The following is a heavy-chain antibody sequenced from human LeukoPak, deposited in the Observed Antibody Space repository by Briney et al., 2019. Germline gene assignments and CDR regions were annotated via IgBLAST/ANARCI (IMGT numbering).Heavy chain of an antibody. J-gene: IGHJ4*02. CDR1: GGSINNYY. V-gene: IGHV4-59*01. CDR2: IYYRGST. CDR3: ARGGDYGDLRYFDY. Sequence: PSETLSLTCTVSGGSINNYYWSWIRQPPGKGLEWIGYIYYRGSTNYNPSLKSRVTFSVDTSKNQFSLKLNSVTAADTAVYYCARGGDYGDLRYFDYWGQGTRVTVSS. D-gene: IGHD4-17*01.